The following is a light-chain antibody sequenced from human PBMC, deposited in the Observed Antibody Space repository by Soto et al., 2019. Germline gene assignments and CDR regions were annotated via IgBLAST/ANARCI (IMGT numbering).Light chain of an antibody. V-gene: IGKV1-39*01. CDR1: QSISSY. J-gene: IGKJ4*02. Sequence: DIQMTQSPSSLPASVGDRVTITCRASQSISSYLNWYQQKAGKAPKLLIHAASSLQSGVPTRFSGSGSGTDFTLTISSLQPEDFATYYCPQSYSTPPLTCGGGTKVEIK. CDR3: PQSYSTPPLT. CDR2: AAS.